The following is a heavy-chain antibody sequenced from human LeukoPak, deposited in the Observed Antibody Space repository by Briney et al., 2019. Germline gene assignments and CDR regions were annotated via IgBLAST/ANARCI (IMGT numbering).Heavy chain of an antibody. J-gene: IGHJ4*02. V-gene: IGHV4-34*01. CDR2: INHSGST. CDR1: GGSFSGYY. Sequence: PSETLSLTCAVYGGSFSGYYWSGIRQPPGKGLEWIGAINHSGSTTYNPSLTSRVTISVATSKNQFSLKLSSVTAADTAVYYCARGPGVVGAALWGQGTLVTVSS. D-gene: IGHD1-26*01. CDR3: ARGPGVVGAAL.